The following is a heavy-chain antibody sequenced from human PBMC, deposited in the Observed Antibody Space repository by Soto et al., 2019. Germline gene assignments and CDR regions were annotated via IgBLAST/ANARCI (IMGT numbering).Heavy chain of an antibody. D-gene: IGHD2-15*01. CDR2: IYHSGST. V-gene: IGHV4-30-2*03. CDR3: ARHTPAISISDH. CDR1: GGSISSGGYS. J-gene: IGHJ4*02. Sequence: TLSLSCAVSGGSISSGGYSWSWIRQPPGKGLEWIGYIYHSGSTYYNPSLKSRVTISVDTSKNQFSLKLSSVTAADTAVYYCARHTPAISISDHWGQGTLVTVS.